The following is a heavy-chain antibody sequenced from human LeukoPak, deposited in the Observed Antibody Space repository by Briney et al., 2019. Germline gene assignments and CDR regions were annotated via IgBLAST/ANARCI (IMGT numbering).Heavy chain of an antibody. CDR1: GFTFSAYT. D-gene: IGHD7-27*01. J-gene: IGHJ4*02. V-gene: IGHV3-21*01. CDR2: ISSSSTYI. Sequence: GGSLRLSCVASGFTFSAYTMNWVRQAPGKGLEWVSFISSSSTYIYYADSLKGRFTISRDNAKNSLYLQMNSLRAEDTAVHYCARDDPRWGTSGDYWGQGTLVTASS. CDR3: ARDDPRWGTSGDY.